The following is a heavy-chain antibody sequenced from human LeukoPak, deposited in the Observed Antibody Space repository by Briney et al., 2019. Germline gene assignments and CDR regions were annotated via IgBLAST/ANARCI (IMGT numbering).Heavy chain of an antibody. CDR2: IKPDGSQK. D-gene: IGHD3-10*01. Sequence: GESLRLSCVASGFTFNNYWMDWVRQAPGKGLEWVASIKPDGSQKDYVDSVKGRFTISRDNAKNSLYLQMNSLRAEDTALYYCARDRQWFGELLGYYFDYWGQGTLVTVSS. CDR1: GFTFNNYW. V-gene: IGHV3-7*03. CDR3: ARDRQWFGELLGYYFDY. J-gene: IGHJ4*02.